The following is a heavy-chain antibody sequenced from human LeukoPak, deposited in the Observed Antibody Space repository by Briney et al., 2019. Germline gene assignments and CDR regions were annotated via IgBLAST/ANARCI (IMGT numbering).Heavy chain of an antibody. CDR2: IYYSGST. D-gene: IGHD6-13*01. Sequence: SETLSLTCTVSGGSISSYYWSWIRQPPGKGLEWIGYIYYSGSTNYNPSLKSRVTISVDTSKNQFSLKLSSVTAADTAVYYCARSPSSSWVVNYFDYWGQGTLVIVSS. CDR3: ARSPSSSWVVNYFDY. CDR1: GGSISSYY. V-gene: IGHV4-59*08. J-gene: IGHJ4*02.